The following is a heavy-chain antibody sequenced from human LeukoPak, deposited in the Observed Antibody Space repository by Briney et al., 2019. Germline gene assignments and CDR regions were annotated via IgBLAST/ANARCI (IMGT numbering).Heavy chain of an antibody. CDR1: GGSIRSSYYY. CDR2: IYDSGST. D-gene: IGHD4-23*01. CDR3: AKNGGNSDFGY. V-gene: IGHV4-39*01. J-gene: IGHJ4*02. Sequence: SETLSLTCTVSGGSIRSSYYYWGWIRQPPGKGLEWIGSIYDSGSTYYNPSLKSRVTISVDTSKNQFSLKLNSVTAADTAVYYCAKNGGNSDFGYWGQGTLVTVSS.